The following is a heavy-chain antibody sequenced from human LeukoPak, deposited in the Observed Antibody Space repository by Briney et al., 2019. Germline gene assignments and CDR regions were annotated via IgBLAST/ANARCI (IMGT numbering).Heavy chain of an antibody. CDR3: ARDVIAPPSV. CDR2: ISYDGSNK. V-gene: IGHV3-30-3*01. Sequence: GGTLRLSCAASGFTFSSYAMHWVRQAPGKGLEWVAVISYDGSNKYYADSVKGRFTISRDNSKNTLYLQMNSLRAEDTAVYYCARDVIAPPSVWGQGTTVTVSS. CDR1: GFTFSSYA. J-gene: IGHJ6*02. D-gene: IGHD2/OR15-2a*01.